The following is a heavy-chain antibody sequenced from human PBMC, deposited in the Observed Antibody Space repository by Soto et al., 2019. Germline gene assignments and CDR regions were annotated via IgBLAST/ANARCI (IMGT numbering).Heavy chain of an antibody. V-gene: IGHV4-39*01. CDR2: IYYSGST. D-gene: IGHD2-15*01. Sequence: SETLSLTCTVSGGSISSSSYYWGWIRQPPGKGLEWIGSIYYSGSTYYNPSLKSRVAISVDTSKNQFSLKLSSVTAADTAVYYCARQSLVVVAPLFDYWGQGTLVTVSS. CDR3: ARQSLVVVAPLFDY. J-gene: IGHJ4*02. CDR1: GGSISSSSYY.